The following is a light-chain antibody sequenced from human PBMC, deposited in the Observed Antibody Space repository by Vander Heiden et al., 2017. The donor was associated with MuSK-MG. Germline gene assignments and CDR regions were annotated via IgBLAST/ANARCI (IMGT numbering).Light chain of an antibody. CDR2: DAS. CDR3: QQYNNWPRNT. J-gene: IGKJ5*01. V-gene: IGKV3-15*01. CDR1: QSVSSN. Sequence: EIVMTPSPATLSVSPGERATLSCRASQSVSSNLAWYQQKPGQTPRLLIYDASTRATGIPARFSGAGSGTEFTLTISSLQSEDVAVYYCQQYNNWPRNTFGQGTRLEIK.